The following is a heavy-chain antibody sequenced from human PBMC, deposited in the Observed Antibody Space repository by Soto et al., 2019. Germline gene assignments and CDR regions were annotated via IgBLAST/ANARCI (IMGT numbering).Heavy chain of an antibody. D-gene: IGHD2-21*02. Sequence: PSGTLSLTCTVSGGSISSGGYYWSWIRQHPGKGLEWIGYIYYSGSTYYNPSLKSRVTISVDTSKNQFSLKLNSVTAADTAVYYCARDLWGYCGTDCYPLDVWGQGTTVTVSS. CDR3: ARDLWGYCGTDCYPLDV. CDR1: GGSISSGGYY. J-gene: IGHJ6*02. V-gene: IGHV4-31*03. CDR2: IYYSGST.